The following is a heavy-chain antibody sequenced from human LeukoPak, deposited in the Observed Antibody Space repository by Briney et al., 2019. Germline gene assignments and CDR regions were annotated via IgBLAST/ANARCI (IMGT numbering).Heavy chain of an antibody. CDR2: INPSGGST. J-gene: IGHJ2*01. CDR3: ARYSDYGASGWYFDL. CDR1: GYTFTSYY. Sequence: ASVKVSCKASGYTFTSYYMHWVRQVPGQGLEWMGIINPSGGSTSYAQKFQGRVTMTRDTSTSTVYMELSSLRSEDTAVYYCARYSDYGASGWYFDLWGRGTLVTVSS. V-gene: IGHV1-46*01. D-gene: IGHD4-17*01.